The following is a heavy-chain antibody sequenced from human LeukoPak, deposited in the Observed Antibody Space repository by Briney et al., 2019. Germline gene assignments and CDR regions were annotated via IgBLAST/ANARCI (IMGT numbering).Heavy chain of an antibody. D-gene: IGHD6-13*01. Sequence: PSETLSLTCTVSGGSISSSTYFWAWIRQPPGKGLEWIGSVYYSGSTDYNSSLKSRVTISVDTSKNQFSLKLSSVTAADTAVYYCARESGQQLVSYYFDYWGQGTLVTVSS. CDR3: ARESGQQLVSYYFDY. V-gene: IGHV4-39*07. J-gene: IGHJ4*02. CDR2: VYYSGST. CDR1: GGSISSSTYF.